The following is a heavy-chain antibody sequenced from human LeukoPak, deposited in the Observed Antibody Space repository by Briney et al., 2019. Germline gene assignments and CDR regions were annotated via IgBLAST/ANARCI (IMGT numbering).Heavy chain of an antibody. CDR2: INSDGSST. CDR3: AREVTTGTLYGDYNWFDP. V-gene: IGHV3-74*01. Sequence: PGGSLRLSFAASGFTFSSYWMHWVRQAPGKGLVWVSRINSDGSSTSYADSVKGRFTISRDNAKNTLYLQMNSLRAEDTAVYYCAREVTTGTLYGDYNWFDPWGQGTLVTVSS. D-gene: IGHD4-17*01. J-gene: IGHJ5*02. CDR1: GFTFSSYW.